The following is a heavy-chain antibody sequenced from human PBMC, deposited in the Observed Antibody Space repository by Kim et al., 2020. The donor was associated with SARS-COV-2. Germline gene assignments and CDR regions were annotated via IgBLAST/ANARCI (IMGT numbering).Heavy chain of an antibody. D-gene: IGHD6-13*01. V-gene: IGHV3-21*01. Sequence: DSVKGRFTISRDNAKNALYLQMNSLRAEDTAVYYCARDRGIAAAGTNFDYWGQGTLVTVSS. J-gene: IGHJ4*02. CDR3: ARDRGIAAAGTNFDY.